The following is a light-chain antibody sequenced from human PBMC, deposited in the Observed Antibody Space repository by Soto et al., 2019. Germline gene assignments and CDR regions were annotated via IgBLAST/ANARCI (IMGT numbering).Light chain of an antibody. CDR1: QTISSW. CDR2: KAS. J-gene: IGKJ1*01. Sequence: DIQMTQSPSTLSGSVGYRSTITCRASQTISSWLAWYQQKPGKAPKLLIYKASTLKSGVPSRFSGSGSGTEFTLTISSLQPDDFATYYCQHYNSYSEALGQGTKVDIK. CDR3: QHYNSYSEA. V-gene: IGKV1-5*03.